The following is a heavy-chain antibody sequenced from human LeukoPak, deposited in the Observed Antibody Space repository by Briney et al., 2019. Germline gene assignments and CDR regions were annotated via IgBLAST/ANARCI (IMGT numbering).Heavy chain of an antibody. CDR2: ISAGGAIT. Sequence: GGSLRLSCTTSGFTLSLYAMSWVRQAPGKGLEWVSGISAGGAITYYADSVKGRFTISGDNSKSTLYLHVSSLGAEDTAVYYCAKGLLSGYDPPLDHWGQGTLVTVSS. CDR1: GFTLSLYA. D-gene: IGHD5-12*01. V-gene: IGHV3-23*01. J-gene: IGHJ4*02. CDR3: AKGLLSGYDPPLDH.